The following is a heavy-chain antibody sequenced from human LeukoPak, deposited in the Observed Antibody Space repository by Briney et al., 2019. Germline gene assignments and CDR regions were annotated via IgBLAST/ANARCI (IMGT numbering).Heavy chain of an antibody. CDR2: MNPNSGNT. Sequence: GASLKVSCKASGYTFTSYDINWVRQATGQGLEWMGWMNPNSGNTGYAQKIQGRVTLTRNTSISTAYMELSSLRAEDTAVYYRARRVVRGVKVYFDYWGQGTLVTVSS. D-gene: IGHD3-10*01. CDR1: GYTFTSYD. J-gene: IGHJ4*02. V-gene: IGHV1-8*01. CDR3: ARRVVRGVKVYFDY.